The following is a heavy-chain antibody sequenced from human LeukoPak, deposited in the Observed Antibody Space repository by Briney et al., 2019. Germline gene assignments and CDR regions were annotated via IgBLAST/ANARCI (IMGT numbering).Heavy chain of an antibody. Sequence: PGGSLRLSCAASGFTFSSYSMNWVRQAPGKGLEWVSSISSSSSYIYYADSVKGRFTISRDNAKNSLYLQMNSLRAEDTAVYYCARRQRHTVTTKYAFDIWGQGTMVTVSS. CDR3: ARRQRHTVTTKYAFDI. CDR2: ISSSSSYI. J-gene: IGHJ3*02. V-gene: IGHV3-21*01. CDR1: GFTFSSYS. D-gene: IGHD4-17*01.